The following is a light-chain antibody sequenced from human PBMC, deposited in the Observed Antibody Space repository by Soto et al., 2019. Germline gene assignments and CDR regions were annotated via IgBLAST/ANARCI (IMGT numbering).Light chain of an antibody. CDR2: SNN. V-gene: IGLV1-44*01. Sequence: QSVLTQPPSASGTPGQRVTISCSGSSSNIGSNTVTWYQQLPGAAPTVLIHSNNQRPSGVPDRFSGSKSGTSASLAISGLQSDDEADYYCATWDDSLKGYVFGTGTKLTVL. CDR1: SSNIGSNT. CDR3: ATWDDSLKGYV. J-gene: IGLJ1*01.